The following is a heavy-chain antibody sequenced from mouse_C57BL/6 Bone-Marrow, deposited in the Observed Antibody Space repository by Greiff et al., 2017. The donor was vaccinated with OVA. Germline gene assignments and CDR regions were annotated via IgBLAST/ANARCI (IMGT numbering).Heavy chain of an antibody. CDR3: ARRGIPYYYAMDY. Sequence: EVQLQQSGPELVKPGASVKIPCKASGYTLTDYNMDWVKQSHGKSLEWIGDINPNNGGTIYNQKFKGKATLTVDKSSSTAYMELRSLTSEDTAGYYCARRGIPYYYAMDYWGQGTSVTVSS. V-gene: IGHV1-18*01. CDR2: INPNNGGT. CDR1: GYTLTDYN. J-gene: IGHJ4*01.